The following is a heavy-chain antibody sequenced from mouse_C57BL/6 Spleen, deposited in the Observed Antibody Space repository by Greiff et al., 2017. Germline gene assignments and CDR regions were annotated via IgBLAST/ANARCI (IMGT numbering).Heavy chain of an antibody. CDR2: IYPGDGDT. J-gene: IGHJ2*01. CDR1: GYAFSSSW. V-gene: IGHV1-82*01. CDR3: GRGVYGGDYFDY. Sequence: QVQLQQSGPELVKPGASVKISCKASGYAFSSSWMNWVKQRPGKGLEWIGRIYPGDGDTNYNGKFKGKATLTADKSSSTAYMQLSSLTSEDSAVYFCGRGVYGGDYFDYWGQGTTLTVSS. D-gene: IGHD1-1*02.